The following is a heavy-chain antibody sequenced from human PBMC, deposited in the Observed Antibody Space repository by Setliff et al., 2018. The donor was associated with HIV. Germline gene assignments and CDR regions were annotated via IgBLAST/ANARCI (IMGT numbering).Heavy chain of an antibody. J-gene: IGHJ5*02. CDR3: ARGFLEWLFWFDP. CDR1: GGSISSGYY. CDR2: IYQSGST. V-gene: IGHV4-38-2*02. Sequence: SETLSLTCTVSGGSISSGYYWGWIRQPPGKGLEWIGCIYQSGSTYYNVSLKSRVIISVDTSKNQFSLKLSSVTAADTAVYYCARGFLEWLFWFDPWGQGTLVTVSS. D-gene: IGHD3-3*01.